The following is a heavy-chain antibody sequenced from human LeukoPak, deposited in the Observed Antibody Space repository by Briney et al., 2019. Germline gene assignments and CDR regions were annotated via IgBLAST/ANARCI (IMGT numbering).Heavy chain of an antibody. CDR3: ARDRIQLWAGDGAFDI. V-gene: IGHV3-23*01. D-gene: IGHD5-18*01. J-gene: IGHJ3*02. CDR1: GFTFSTYG. Sequence: GGSLRLSCAASGFTFSTYGMSWVRQAPGKGLEWAAAITGSGGSTFYADSVKGRFTISRDNAKNSLYLQMNSLRAEDTAVYYCARDRIQLWAGDGAFDIWGQGTMVTVSS. CDR2: ITGSGGST.